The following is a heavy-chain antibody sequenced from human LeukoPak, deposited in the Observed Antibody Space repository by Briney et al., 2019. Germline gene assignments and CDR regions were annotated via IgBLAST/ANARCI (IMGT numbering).Heavy chain of an antibody. V-gene: IGHV3-30-3*01. Sequence: GRSLRLSCAASGFTFSSYAMHWVRQAPGKGLEWVAVISYDGSNKYYADSVKGRFTISRDNAKNSLYLQMNSLRAEDTAVYYCARDGGPLDYWGQGTLVTVS. CDR2: ISYDGSNK. CDR3: ARDGGPLDY. CDR1: GFTFSSYA. J-gene: IGHJ4*02. D-gene: IGHD3-16*01.